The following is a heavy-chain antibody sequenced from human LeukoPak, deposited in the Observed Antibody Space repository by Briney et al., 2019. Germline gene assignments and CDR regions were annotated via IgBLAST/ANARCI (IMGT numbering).Heavy chain of an antibody. D-gene: IGHD1/OR15-1a*01. CDR1: GYTFTSYY. CDR3: VREDLSNTRSYFDY. Sequence: ASVKVSCKTSGYTFTSYYMHWVRQAPGQGLEWMGIINPSGGSTSSAQKFQGRVTVTRDTSTSTVYMELSSLTSEDTAVYYCVREDLSNTRSYFDYWGQGTLVTVSS. V-gene: IGHV1-46*01. J-gene: IGHJ4*02. CDR2: INPSGGST.